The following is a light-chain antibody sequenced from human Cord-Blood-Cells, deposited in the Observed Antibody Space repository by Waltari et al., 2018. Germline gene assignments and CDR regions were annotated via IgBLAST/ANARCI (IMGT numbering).Light chain of an antibody. J-gene: IGLJ3*02. CDR3: AAWDDSLSGWV. CDR2: RNN. Sequence: QSVLTQPPSASGTPGPRVTISCSGSSSNIGSNSVYCYQQLPGTAPNPLIERNNRRPEGVPDRFSGSKSGTSASLAISGLRSEDEADYYCAAWDDSLSGWVFGGGTKLTVL. CDR1: SSNIGSNS. V-gene: IGLV1-47*01.